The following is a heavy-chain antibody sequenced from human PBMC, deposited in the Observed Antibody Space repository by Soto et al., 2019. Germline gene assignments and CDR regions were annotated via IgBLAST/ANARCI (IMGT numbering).Heavy chain of an antibody. CDR2: IYYTGST. CDR1: GASIRRGGYY. Sequence: TPSPTCSVSGASIRRGGYYWSWLRQSPGKGLEWIGHIYYTGSTFYSPSLRSRLTISLDTSKNQFSLDLSSVTAADTAMYYCARIEMASIKWGRGTLVTVSS. V-gene: IGHV4-31*03. CDR3: ARIEMASIK. J-gene: IGHJ4*02.